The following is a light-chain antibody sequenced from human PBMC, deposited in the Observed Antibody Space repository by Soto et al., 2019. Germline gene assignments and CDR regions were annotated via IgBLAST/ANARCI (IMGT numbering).Light chain of an antibody. CDR3: QQYNDWPPIT. CDR2: GAS. Sequence: EIVMTQSPATLSVSPGERATLSCRASQSVSSSLVWYQQKPGQAPRLLIYGASTRATGIPARFGGSGSGTDSTLTISRLKYEDFEVYYCQQYNDWPPITFGQGTRLEIK. J-gene: IGKJ5*01. V-gene: IGKV3-15*01. CDR1: QSVSSS.